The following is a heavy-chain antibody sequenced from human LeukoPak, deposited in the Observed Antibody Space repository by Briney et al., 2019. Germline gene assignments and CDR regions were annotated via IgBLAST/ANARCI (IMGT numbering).Heavy chain of an antibody. CDR1: GFTFSSYS. Sequence: PGGSLRLSCAASGFTFSSYSMNWVRQAPGKGLEWVSSISSSSSYIYYADSVKGRFTISRDNAKNSLYLQMNSLRAEDTAVYYCARVFADTAVVRAPMDVWGKGTTVTVSS. CDR2: ISSSSSYI. CDR3: ARVFADTAVVRAPMDV. D-gene: IGHD5-18*01. V-gene: IGHV3-21*01. J-gene: IGHJ6*03.